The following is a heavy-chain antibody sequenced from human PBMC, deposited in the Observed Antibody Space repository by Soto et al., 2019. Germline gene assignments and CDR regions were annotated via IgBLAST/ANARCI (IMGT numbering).Heavy chain of an antibody. CDR3: ARVEMATIGAFEI. D-gene: IGHD5-12*01. Sequence: SETLSLTCTVSGGSISSYYWSWIRQPPGKGLEWIGYIYYSGSTNYNPSLKSRVTISVDTSKNQFSLKLSSVTAADTAVYYCARVEMATIGAFEIWGKGTRVTV. CDR1: GGSISSYY. J-gene: IGHJ3*02. CDR2: IYYSGST. V-gene: IGHV4-59*01.